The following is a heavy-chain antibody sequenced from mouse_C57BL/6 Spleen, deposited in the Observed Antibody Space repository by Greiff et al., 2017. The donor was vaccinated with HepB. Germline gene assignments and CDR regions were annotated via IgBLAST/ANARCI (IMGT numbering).Heavy chain of an antibody. CDR1: GYAFTNYL. CDR2: INPGSGGT. Sequence: VQLQQSGAELVRPGTSVKVSCKASGYAFTNYLIEWVKQRPGQGLEWIGVINPGSGGTNYNEKFKGKATLTADKSSSTAYMQLSSLTSEDSAVYFCARCGYYCDYWGQGTTLTVSS. J-gene: IGHJ2*01. CDR3: ARCGYYCDY. D-gene: IGHD1-1*02. V-gene: IGHV1-54*01.